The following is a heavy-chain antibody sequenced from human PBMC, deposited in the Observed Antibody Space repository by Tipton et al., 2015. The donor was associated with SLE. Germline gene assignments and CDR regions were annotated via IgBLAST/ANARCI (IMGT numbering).Heavy chain of an antibody. V-gene: IGHV4-34*01. CDR3: ARDWCSSTSCYGYYYMDV. J-gene: IGHJ6*03. Sequence: TLSLTCAVYGGSFSPDYWSWIRQPPGKGLEWIGEINHSGSTNYNPSLKSRVIISIDTSKNQFSLKLSSVTAADTAVYYCARDWCSSTSCYGYYYMDVWGKGTTVTVSS. CDR2: INHSGST. CDR1: GGSFSPDY. D-gene: IGHD2-2*01.